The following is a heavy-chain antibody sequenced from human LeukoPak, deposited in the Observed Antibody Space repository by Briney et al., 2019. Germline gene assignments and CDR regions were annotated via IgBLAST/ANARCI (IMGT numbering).Heavy chain of an antibody. D-gene: IGHD6-19*01. CDR1: GGSFSGYY. V-gene: IGHV4-34*01. J-gene: IGHJ3*02. CDR3: AVSIQWLDTDDAFDI. Sequence: SETLSLTCAVYGGSFSGYYWSWIRQPPGKGLEWIGEINHSGSTNYNPSLKSRVAISVDTSKNQFSLKLSSVTAADTAVYYCAVSIQWLDTDDAFDIWGQGTMVTVSS. CDR2: INHSGST.